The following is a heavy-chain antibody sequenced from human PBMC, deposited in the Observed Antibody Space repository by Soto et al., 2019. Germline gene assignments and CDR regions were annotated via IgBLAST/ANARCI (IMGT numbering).Heavy chain of an antibody. Sequence: SETLSLTCTVSGGSISSGDYYWSWIRQPPGKGLEWIGYIYYNGSTYYNPSLKSRVTISVDTSKNQFSLKLSSVTAADTAVYYCARARTYYDIFTGYYSSFDYWGQGTLVTVSS. V-gene: IGHV4-30-4*01. D-gene: IGHD3-9*01. CDR2: IYYNGST. CDR1: GGSISSGDYY. CDR3: ARARTYYDIFTGYYSSFDY. J-gene: IGHJ4*02.